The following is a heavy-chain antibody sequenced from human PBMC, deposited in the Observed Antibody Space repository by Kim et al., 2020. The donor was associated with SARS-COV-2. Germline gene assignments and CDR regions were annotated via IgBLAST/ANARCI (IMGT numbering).Heavy chain of an antibody. V-gene: IGHV1-8*01. J-gene: IGHJ3*02. D-gene: IGHD6-19*01. Sequence: ASVKVSCKASGYTFTSYDINWVRQATGQGLEWMGWMNPNSGNTGYAQKFQGRVTMTRNTSISTAYMELSSLRSEDTAVYYCASIVKGSGWSHDAFDIWGQGTMVTVSS. CDR2: MNPNSGNT. CDR1: GYTFTSYD. CDR3: ASIVKGSGWSHDAFDI.